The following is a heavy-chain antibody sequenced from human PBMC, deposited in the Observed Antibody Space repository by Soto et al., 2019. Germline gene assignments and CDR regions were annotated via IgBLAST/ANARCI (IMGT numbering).Heavy chain of an antibody. J-gene: IGHJ3*02. Sequence: QVQLVQSGAEVKKPGSSVKVSCKASGGTFSSYAISWVRQAPGQGLEWMGGIIPIFGTANYAQKFQGRVTITADQCPSQAYLEPSSLRSEDTAVYYWARGPRFTVTTLHAFDIWGQGTMVTVSS. CDR2: IIPIFGTA. CDR1: GGTFSSYA. V-gene: IGHV1-69*01. CDR3: ARGPRFTVTTLHAFDI. D-gene: IGHD4-4*01.